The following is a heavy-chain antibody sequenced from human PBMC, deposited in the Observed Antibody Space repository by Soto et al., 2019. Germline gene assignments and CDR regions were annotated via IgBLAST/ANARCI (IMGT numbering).Heavy chain of an antibody. J-gene: IGHJ4*02. D-gene: IGHD3-22*01. V-gene: IGHV4-4*02. CDR1: GDSISSSNW. CDR2: IYHSGST. Sequence: QVQLQESGPGLVKPSGTLSLTCAVSGDSISSSNWWSWVRQPPGKGLEWIGEIYHSGSTKYNPSLESRVTISVDKSKNQFSLKLTSVTAADTAVYYCSRFNYYDSSGYAVGGGFDYWGQGTLVTVSS. CDR3: SRFNYYDSSGYAVGGGFDY.